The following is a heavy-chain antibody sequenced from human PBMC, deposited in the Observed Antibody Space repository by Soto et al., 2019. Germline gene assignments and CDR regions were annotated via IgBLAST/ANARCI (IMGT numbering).Heavy chain of an antibody. CDR1: GGNFSSYA. CDR3: ARGEGFYAVTTKNGMDV. V-gene: IGHV1-69*01. CDR2: IIPSFGTA. Sequence: QVQLVQSGAEVKKPGSSVKVSCKASGGNFSSYAISWVRQAPGQGLEWMGGIIPSFGTANYAQKFQGRVTITADESTSTAYMELSSLRSEDTAVYYCARGEGFYAVTTKNGMDVWGQGTTVTVSS. J-gene: IGHJ6*02. D-gene: IGHD4-17*01.